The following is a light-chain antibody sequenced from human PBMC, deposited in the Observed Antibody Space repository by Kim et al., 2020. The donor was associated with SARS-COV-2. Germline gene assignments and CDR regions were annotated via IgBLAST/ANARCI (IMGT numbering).Light chain of an antibody. CDR1: KLGDKY. J-gene: IGLJ1*01. V-gene: IGLV3-1*01. Sequence: SYELTQPPSVSVSPGQTASITCSGDKLGDKYACWYQQKPGQSPVLVIYQDSKRPSGIPELFSGSNSGNTATLTISGTQAMDEADYYCQAWDSSTASFGTGTKVTVL. CDR2: QDS. CDR3: QAWDSSTAS.